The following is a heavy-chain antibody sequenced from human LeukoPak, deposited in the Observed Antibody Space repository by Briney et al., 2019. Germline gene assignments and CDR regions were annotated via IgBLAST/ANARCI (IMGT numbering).Heavy chain of an antibody. J-gene: IGHJ5*02. Sequence: GALRLSCAASGFTFSDYYMSWIRQAPGKGLEWVSYISSSSSYTNYADSVKGRFTISRDNAKNSLYLQMNSLRAEDTAVYYCARDRYCSGGSCYHGPYNWFDPWGQGTLVTVSS. V-gene: IGHV3-11*06. CDR3: ARDRYCSGGSCYHGPYNWFDP. D-gene: IGHD2-15*01. CDR2: ISSSSSYT. CDR1: GFTFSDYY.